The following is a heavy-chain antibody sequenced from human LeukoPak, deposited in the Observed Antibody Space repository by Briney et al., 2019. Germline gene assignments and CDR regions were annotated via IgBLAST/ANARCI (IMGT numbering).Heavy chain of an antibody. CDR1: GGSIRSDFHY. CDR3: TRRASGSGGTQAGMDV. J-gene: IGHJ6*02. D-gene: IGHD2-15*01. CDR2: ILYTGGS. V-gene: IGHV4-39*01. Sequence: SQTLSLTCTVSGGSIRSDFHYWDWIRQPPGKGLEWIGSILYTGGSWVKPSLKSRASISVDTSRNQFSLTLHSVNAIDTALYYCTRRASGSGGTQAGMDVWGQGTTVTVSS.